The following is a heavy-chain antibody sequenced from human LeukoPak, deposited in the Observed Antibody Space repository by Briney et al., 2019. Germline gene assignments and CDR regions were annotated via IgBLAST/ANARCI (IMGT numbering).Heavy chain of an antibody. Sequence: GGSLRLSCAASGFTFSNHWMTWVRQSLGKGLEWVASIKEDGSAKFYVDSVKGRFTASRDNAKNLLYLQMNSLRAEDTSVYYCATGDLDFGGQGTLVTVSA. V-gene: IGHV3-7*01. CDR2: IKEDGSAK. J-gene: IGHJ4*02. CDR3: ATGDLDF. CDR1: GFTFSNHW.